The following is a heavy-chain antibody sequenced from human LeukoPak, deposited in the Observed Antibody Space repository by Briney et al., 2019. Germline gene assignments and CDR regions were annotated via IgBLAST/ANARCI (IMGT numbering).Heavy chain of an antibody. V-gene: IGHV4-30-4*01. J-gene: IGHJ5*02. Sequence: PSETLSLTCTVSGGSISSGDYYWSWIRQPPGKGLEWIGYTYYSGSTYYNPSLKSRVTISVDTSKNQFSLKLSSVTAADTAVYYCARVDYGGNFEYNWFDPWGQGTLVTVSS. CDR1: GGSISSGDYY. CDR2: TYYSGST. CDR3: ARVDYGGNFEYNWFDP. D-gene: IGHD4-23*01.